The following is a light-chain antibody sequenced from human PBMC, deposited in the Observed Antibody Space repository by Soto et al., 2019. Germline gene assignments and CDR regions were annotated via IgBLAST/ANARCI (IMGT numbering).Light chain of an antibody. CDR1: QSISNH. CDR2: AAS. Sequence: DIQMTQSPSSLSASVEDRVIITCRASQSISNHLNWYQQKPGKAPKLLIFAASSLQSGVPSRFSGSRSGPDFTLTISSLQPEDFETYYCQPVKSFPRTFGQGTKVDIK. V-gene: IGKV1-39*01. CDR3: QPVKSFPRT. J-gene: IGKJ1*01.